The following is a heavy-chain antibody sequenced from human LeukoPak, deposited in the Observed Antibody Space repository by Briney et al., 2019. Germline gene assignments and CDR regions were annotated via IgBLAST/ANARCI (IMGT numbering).Heavy chain of an antibody. J-gene: IGHJ4*02. Sequence: PGGSLRLYCAASGFTFSLYSMSWVRQAPGKGLEWVSSISTSSYSYYADSLEGRFTISRDNAKHSLYLQMNSLRAEDTAVYYCARDLYGDYLFDYWGQGTLVTVSS. CDR2: ISTSSYS. CDR3: ARDLYGDYLFDY. V-gene: IGHV3-21*06. D-gene: IGHD4-17*01. CDR1: GFTFSLYS.